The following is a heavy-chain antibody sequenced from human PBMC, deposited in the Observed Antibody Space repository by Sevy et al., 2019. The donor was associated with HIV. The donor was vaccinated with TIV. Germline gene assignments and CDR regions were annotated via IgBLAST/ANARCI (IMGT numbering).Heavy chain of an antibody. CDR3: AKDLGSSSWNYNGMDV. Sequence: GGSLRLSCAASGFTFHDYAMHWVRQPPGKGLEWVSLISGSGGITYYADSVKGRFTISRDNSKNPLYLQMNSLITEDTALYYCAKDLGSSSWNYNGMDVWGQGTTVTVSS. CDR1: GFTFHDYA. V-gene: IGHV3-43*02. J-gene: IGHJ6*02. D-gene: IGHD6-6*01. CDR2: ISGSGGIT.